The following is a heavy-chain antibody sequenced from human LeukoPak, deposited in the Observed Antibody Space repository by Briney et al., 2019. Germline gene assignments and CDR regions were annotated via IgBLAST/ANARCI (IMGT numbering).Heavy chain of an antibody. CDR1: GYNFRHYG. V-gene: IGHV1-18*01. CDR2: ISAYNGNT. J-gene: IGHJ3*02. Sequence: ASVKVSCKTSGYNFRHYGISWVRQAPGQGLEWMGWISAYNGNTNYAQKLQGRVTMTTDTSTSTAYMELRSLRSDDTAVYYCAREGYDSSGYYAFDIWGQGTMVTVSS. CDR3: AREGYDSSGYYAFDI. D-gene: IGHD3-22*01.